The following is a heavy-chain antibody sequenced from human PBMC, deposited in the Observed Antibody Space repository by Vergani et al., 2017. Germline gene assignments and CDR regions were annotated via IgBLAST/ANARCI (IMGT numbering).Heavy chain of an antibody. CDR2: IKSKTDGGTT. CDR3: TRDRAGGYCSSTSCSIFDY. D-gene: IGHD2-2*01. CDR1: GFTFSNAW. J-gene: IGHJ4*02. Sequence: EVQLVESGGGLVKPGGSLRLSCAASGFTFSNAWMSWVRQAPGKGLEWVGRIKSKTDGGTTEYAAPVKDRFTISREDSKNTLYRQRNSLKTEDTAVYYCTRDRAGGYCSSTSCSIFDYWGQGTLVTVSS. V-gene: IGHV3-15*01.